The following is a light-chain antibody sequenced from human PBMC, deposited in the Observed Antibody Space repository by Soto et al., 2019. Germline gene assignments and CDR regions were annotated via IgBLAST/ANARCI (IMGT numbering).Light chain of an antibody. V-gene: IGLV2-14*03. J-gene: IGLJ1*01. CDR2: DVT. CDR1: SSDVGGYNY. CDR3: SSYTFSSTSYV. Sequence: QSALTQPASVSGSPGQSITISCTGTSSDVGGYNYVSWYQQHPGKAPKLMIYDVTNRPSGVSIRFSGSKSGNMASLTISGLQAEDEADYYCSSYTFSSTSYVFGTGTKVTVL.